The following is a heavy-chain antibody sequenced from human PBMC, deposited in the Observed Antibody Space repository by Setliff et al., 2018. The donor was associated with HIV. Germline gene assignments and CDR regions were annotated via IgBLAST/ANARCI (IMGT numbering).Heavy chain of an antibody. CDR2: INPSSGGT. CDR3: GREIWYTVFD. D-gene: IGHD1-20*01. V-gene: IGHV1-2*06. Sequence: ASVKVSCKASGYTFTGYYIHWVRRAPGQGLEWMGRINPSSGGTNYAPKFQGRVTMTRDKSISTAYMELSRLRSDDTAVYYCGREIWYTVFDWGQGTMVTVSS. CDR1: GYTFTGYY. J-gene: IGHJ3*01.